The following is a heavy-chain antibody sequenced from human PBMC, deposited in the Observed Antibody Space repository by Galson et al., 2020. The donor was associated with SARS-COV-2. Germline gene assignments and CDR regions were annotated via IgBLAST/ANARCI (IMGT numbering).Heavy chain of an antibody. CDR3: ATALLSGHSWYPDWFDP. Sequence: GESLKISCKVSGYTLTELSMHWVRQAPGKGLEWMGGFDPEDGETIYAQKFQGRVTMTEDTSTDTAYMELSSLRSEDTAVYYCATALLSGHSWYPDWFDPWGQGTLVTVSS. CDR2: FDPEDGET. J-gene: IGHJ5*02. CDR1: GYTLTELS. V-gene: IGHV1-24*01. D-gene: IGHD6-13*01.